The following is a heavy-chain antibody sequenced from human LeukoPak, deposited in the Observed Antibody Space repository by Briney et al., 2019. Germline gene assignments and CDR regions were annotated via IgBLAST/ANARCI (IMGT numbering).Heavy chain of an antibody. Sequence: GGSLRLSCAASGFTFSSYWMSWVRQAPGKGLEWVANINQDGSEKYYVDSVKGRFTISRDNAKNSLYLQMNSLRAEDTAVYYCARVGYCSTTSCYWRAFDYWGQGTLVTVSS. CDR3: ARVGYCSTTSCYWRAFDY. CDR1: GFTFSSYW. CDR2: INQDGSEK. J-gene: IGHJ4*02. V-gene: IGHV3-7*01. D-gene: IGHD2-2*01.